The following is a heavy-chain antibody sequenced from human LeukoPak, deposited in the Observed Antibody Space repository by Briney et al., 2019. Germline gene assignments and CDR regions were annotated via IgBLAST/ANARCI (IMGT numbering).Heavy chain of an antibody. V-gene: IGHV4-30-2*01. CDR3: ARGGSSGWYEVDY. D-gene: IGHD6-19*01. Sequence: SETLSLTCAVSGGSISSGGYSWSWIRQPPGKGLEWIGYIYHSGSTYYNPSLKSRVTISVDRSKNQSSLKLSSVTAADTAVYYCARGGSSGWYEVDYWGQGTLVTVSS. J-gene: IGHJ4*02. CDR2: IYHSGST. CDR1: GGSISSGGYS.